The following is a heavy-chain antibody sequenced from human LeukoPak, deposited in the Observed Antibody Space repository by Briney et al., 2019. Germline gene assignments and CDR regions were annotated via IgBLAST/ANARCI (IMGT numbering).Heavy chain of an antibody. CDR3: ARAARDPIGIYWYFDL. V-gene: IGHV3-30-3*01. CDR1: GFTFSSYA. J-gene: IGHJ2*01. CDR2: ISYDGSNK. D-gene: IGHD3-10*01. Sequence: PGRSLRLSCAASGFTFSSYAMHWVRQAPGKGLEWVAVISYDGSNKYYADSVKGRFTISRDNSKNTLYLQMNSLRAEDTAVYYCARAARDPIGIYWYFDLWGRGTLVTVSS.